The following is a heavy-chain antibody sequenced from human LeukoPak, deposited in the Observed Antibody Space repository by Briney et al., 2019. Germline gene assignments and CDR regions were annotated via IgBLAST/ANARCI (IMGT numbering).Heavy chain of an antibody. D-gene: IGHD2-2*01. V-gene: IGHV3-48*01. Sequence: GGSLRLSCAASGFTFSSYSMNWVRPAPGKGLEWVSYISSSSSTIYYADSVKGRFTISRDNAKNSLYLQMNSLRAEDTAVYYCAREGYCSSTSCYYYYYMDVWGKGTTVTVSS. J-gene: IGHJ6*03. CDR3: AREGYCSSTSCYYYYYMDV. CDR1: GFTFSSYS. CDR2: ISSSSSTI.